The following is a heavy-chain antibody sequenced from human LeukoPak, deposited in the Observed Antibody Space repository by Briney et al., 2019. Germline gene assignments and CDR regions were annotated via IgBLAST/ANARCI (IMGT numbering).Heavy chain of an antibody. V-gene: IGHV1-2*02. CDR1: GYTFTNSD. D-gene: IGHD3-10*01. J-gene: IGHJ5*02. Sequence: GASVKVSCKASGYTFTNSDINWVRQATGQGLEWMGWMNPNSGGTNYAQKFQGRVTMTRDTSISTAYMELSRLRSDDTAVYYCARDRVTMVRGVIRKNWFDPWGQGTLVTVSS. CDR3: ARDRVTMVRGVIRKNWFDP. CDR2: MNPNSGGT.